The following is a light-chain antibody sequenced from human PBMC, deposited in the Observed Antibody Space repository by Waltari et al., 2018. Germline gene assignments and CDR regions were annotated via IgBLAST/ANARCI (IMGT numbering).Light chain of an antibody. J-gene: IGLJ1*01. CDR3: SSYTTSSAPGV. CDR2: EVS. V-gene: IGLV2-14*01. Sequence: QSALTQPASVSGSPGQSITISCSGTDSHVGAYDFFPWYQQHPGKAPHLIIYEVSNRPSGISNRFSASKSGNTASLTISGLQAEDEADYYCSSYTTSSAPGVFGTGTRVTVL. CDR1: DSHVGAYDF.